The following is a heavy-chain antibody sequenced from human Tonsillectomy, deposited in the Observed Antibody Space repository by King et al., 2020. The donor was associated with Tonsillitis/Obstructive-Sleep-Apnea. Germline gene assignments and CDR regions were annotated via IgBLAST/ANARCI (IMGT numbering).Heavy chain of an antibody. V-gene: IGHV1-69*10. CDR1: GGTFSSYA. CDR2: IIPMLGIA. Sequence: VQLVESGAEVKKPGSSVKVSCKASGGTFSSYAISWVRQAPGQGLEWMGGIIPMLGIANYAQKFQGRVTITADKSTSTAYMELSSLKSVDTAVYYCAAGGGFLELGTYYGMDVWGQGTTVTVSS. J-gene: IGHJ6*02. CDR3: AAGGGFLELGTYYGMDV. D-gene: IGHD3-3*01.